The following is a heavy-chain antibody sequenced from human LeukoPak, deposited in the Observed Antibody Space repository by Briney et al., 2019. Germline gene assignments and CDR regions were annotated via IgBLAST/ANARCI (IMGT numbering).Heavy chain of an antibody. D-gene: IGHD3-3*01. CDR3: ARPPPGLGVAWAWFDP. CDR2: IIPIFGTA. CDR1: GGTFSSYA. V-gene: IGHV1-69*01. Sequence: SVKVSCKASGGTFSSYAISWVRQAPGQGLEWMGGIIPIFGTANYAQKFQGRVTITADESTSTAYMELSSLRSEDTAVYYCARPPPGLGVAWAWFDPWGQGTLVTVSS. J-gene: IGHJ5*02.